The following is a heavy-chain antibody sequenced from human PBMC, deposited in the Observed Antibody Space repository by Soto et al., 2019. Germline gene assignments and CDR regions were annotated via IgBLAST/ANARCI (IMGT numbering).Heavy chain of an antibody. J-gene: IGHJ4*02. V-gene: IGHV3-33*01. CDR3: AGGTKYFDY. CDR1: GFTFSNYG. CDR2: ILYDGSNK. Sequence: QVQLVESGGDVVQPGRSLRLSCAASGFTFSNYGMHWARQAPGKGLEWVAAILYDGSNKYYTDSVKGRFTISRDNSKNRLYLQMNRLRAEDTAVYYCAGGTKYFDYCGQGSLVTVSS. D-gene: IGHD1-26*01.